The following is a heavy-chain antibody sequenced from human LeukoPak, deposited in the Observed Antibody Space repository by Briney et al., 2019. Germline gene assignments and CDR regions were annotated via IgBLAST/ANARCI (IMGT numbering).Heavy chain of an antibody. CDR2: ISTYNGDT. CDR1: GYTFTNYG. V-gene: IGHV1-18*01. D-gene: IGHD5-18*01. J-gene: IGHJ4*02. CDR3: ARGSSYGFSMGY. Sequence: GASVKVSCKASGYTFTNYGINWVRQAPGQGLEWMGWISTYNGDTNYAQKLQDRVTMTTDTSTSTAYMELRRLRSDDTAVYYCARGSSYGFSMGYWGQGTLVTVSS.